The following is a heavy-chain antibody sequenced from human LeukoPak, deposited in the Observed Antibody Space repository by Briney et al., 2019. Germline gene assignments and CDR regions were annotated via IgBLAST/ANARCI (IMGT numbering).Heavy chain of an antibody. CDR2: IRSKANSYAT. Sequence: GGSLRLSCAASGFTFSDSAMHWVRQASGKGLEWVGRIRSKANSYATAYAASVKGRFTISRDDSENTAYLQMNSLKTEDTAVYYCTRSNYDFWSGYPFDCWGQGTLVTVSS. D-gene: IGHD3-3*01. J-gene: IGHJ4*02. CDR1: GFTFSDSA. CDR3: TRSNYDFWSGYPFDC. V-gene: IGHV3-73*01.